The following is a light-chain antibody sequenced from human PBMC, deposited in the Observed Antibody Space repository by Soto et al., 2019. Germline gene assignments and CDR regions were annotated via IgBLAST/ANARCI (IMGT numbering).Light chain of an antibody. J-gene: IGKJ1*01. Sequence: DIQMTQSPSSLSASVGDRVTITCQASQDISNYLNWYQQKPGKAPKLLIYDASNLETGVPSRFSGSGSGTDFTFTISSLEPEDFAVYYCQQRSNWPPWTFGQGTKVDIK. CDR3: QQRSNWPPWT. CDR1: QDISNY. V-gene: IGKV1-33*01. CDR2: DAS.